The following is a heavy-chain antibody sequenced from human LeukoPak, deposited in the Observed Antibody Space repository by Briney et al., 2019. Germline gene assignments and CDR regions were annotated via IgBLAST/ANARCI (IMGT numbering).Heavy chain of an antibody. CDR1: GGTFSSYA. Sequence: ASVTVSCKASGGTFSSYAISWVRQAPGQGLEWMGGIIPIFGTANYAQKFQGRVTITADESTSTAYMELSSLRSEDTAVYYCARDQNLYYYDSSGYNWFDPWGQGTLVTVSS. CDR2: IIPIFGTA. J-gene: IGHJ5*02. D-gene: IGHD3-22*01. CDR3: ARDQNLYYYDSSGYNWFDP. V-gene: IGHV1-69*13.